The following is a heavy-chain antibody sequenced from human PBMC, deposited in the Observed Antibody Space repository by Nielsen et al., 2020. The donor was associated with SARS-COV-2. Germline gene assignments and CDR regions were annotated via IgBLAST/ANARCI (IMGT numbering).Heavy chain of an antibody. CDR2: ISWNSGST. J-gene: IGHJ4*02. CDR1: GFTFDDYA. V-gene: IGHV3-9*01. CDR3: AKDRGGSYYY. Sequence: SLKISCAASGFTFDDYAMHWVRQAPGKGLEWVSGISWNSGSTSYADSVKGRFTISRDNAKNTLYLQMNSLRAEDTAVYYCAKDRGGSYYYWGQGTLVTVSS. D-gene: IGHD1-26*01.